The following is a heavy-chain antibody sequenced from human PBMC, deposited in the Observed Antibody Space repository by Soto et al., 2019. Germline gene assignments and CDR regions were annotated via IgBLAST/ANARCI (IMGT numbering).Heavy chain of an antibody. CDR3: ASRDPGTSVDY. Sequence: SETLSLTCTVSGGSISSGDYYWMWIRQPPGKGLEWIGYIYYSGSTYYNPSLKSRVTISLDKSENQFSLKVTSLTAADTAVYYCASRDPGTSVDYWGQGTLVTVSS. V-gene: IGHV4-30-4*01. D-gene: IGHD1-7*01. CDR2: IYYSGST. J-gene: IGHJ4*02. CDR1: GGSISSGDYY.